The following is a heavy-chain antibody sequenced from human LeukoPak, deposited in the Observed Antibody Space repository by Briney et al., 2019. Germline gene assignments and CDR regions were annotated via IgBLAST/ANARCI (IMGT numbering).Heavy chain of an antibody. D-gene: IGHD1-26*01. CDR3: ATRAPPYYYYGMDV. CDR1: GGTFSSYA. V-gene: IGHV1-69*01. Sequence: SVKVSCKASGGTFSSYAISWVRQAPGQGLEWMGGIIPIFGTANYAQKFQGRVTITADESTSTAYMELSSLRSEDTAVYYCATRAPPYYYYGMDVWGKGTTVTVSS. CDR2: IIPIFGTA. J-gene: IGHJ6*04.